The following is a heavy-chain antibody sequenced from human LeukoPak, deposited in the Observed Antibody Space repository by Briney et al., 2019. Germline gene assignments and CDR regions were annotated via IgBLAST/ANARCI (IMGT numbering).Heavy chain of an antibody. V-gene: IGHV3-43D*04. D-gene: IGHD3-3*01. J-gene: IGHJ6*04. Sequence: AVGSLRLSCVASGFIFDDYVMHWVRQAPGKGLEWVSLINSDGTATYYADSLRSRFTISRDNYKNSLDLQMNSLTVEDTALYYCAKDIGLTMGGPFYDFWSGYGPGVWGKGTTVTVSS. CDR2: INSDGTAT. CDR1: GFIFDDYV. CDR3: AKDIGLTMGGPFYDFWSGYGPGV.